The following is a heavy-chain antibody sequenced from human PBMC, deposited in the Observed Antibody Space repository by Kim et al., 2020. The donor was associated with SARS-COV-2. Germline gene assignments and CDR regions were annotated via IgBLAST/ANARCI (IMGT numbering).Heavy chain of an antibody. V-gene: IGHV3-23*03. CDR3: VKGTGFILPSDSTYNLDV. D-gene: IGHD1-26*01. CDR2: FYGGADAT. Sequence: GGSLILSCAASGFTFWGYTMNWVRQAPGKGLEWVSLFYGGADATRYADSVKGRFTISRDNSKSTLYLQMTTLRVEDTAVYYCVKGTGFILPSDSTYNLDV. J-gene: IGHJ6*01. CDR1: GFTFWGYT.